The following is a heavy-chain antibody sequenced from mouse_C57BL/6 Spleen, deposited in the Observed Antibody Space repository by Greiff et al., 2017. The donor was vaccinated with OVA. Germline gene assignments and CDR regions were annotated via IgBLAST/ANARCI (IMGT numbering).Heavy chain of an antibody. D-gene: IGHD2-4*01. CDR2: IDPNSGGT. J-gene: IGHJ3*01. CDR1: GYAFSSSW. Sequence: QVQLKQSGPELVKPGASVKISCKASGYAFSSSWMNWVKQRPGKGLEWIGRIDPNSGGTKYNEKFKSKATLTVDKPSSTAYMQLSSLTSEDSAVYYCATGLRSWFAYWGQGTLVTVSA. V-gene: IGHV1-72*01. CDR3: ATGLRSWFAY.